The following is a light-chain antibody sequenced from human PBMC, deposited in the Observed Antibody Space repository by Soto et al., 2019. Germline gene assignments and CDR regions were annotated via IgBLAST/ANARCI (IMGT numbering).Light chain of an antibody. Sequence: QSVLTQPASVSGSPGQSITISCTGTSSDVGGYNYVSWYQQHPGKAPKLMIYDVSNRPSGVSDRFSGSKSGNTASLTISGFQAEDEADYYCSSYKSSSTYVFGTGTKDTDL. CDR3: SSYKSSSTYV. V-gene: IGLV2-14*01. CDR1: SSDVGGYNY. CDR2: DVS. J-gene: IGLJ1*01.